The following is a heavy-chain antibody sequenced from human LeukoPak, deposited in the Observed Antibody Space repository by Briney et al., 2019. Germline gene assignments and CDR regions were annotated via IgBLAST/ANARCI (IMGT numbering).Heavy chain of an antibody. CDR2: IIPIFGTA. CDR1: GGTFSSYA. Sequence: GASVKVSCKASGGTFSSYAISWVRQAPGQGLEWMGGIIPIFGTANYAQKFQGRVTITADESTSTAYMELSRLRSDDTAVYYCARRCRTYAAVPFEPLPCLCYWGQGTLVTVSS. V-gene: IGHV1-69*13. CDR3: ARRCRTYAAVPFEPLPCLCY. D-gene: IGHD6-13*01. J-gene: IGHJ4*02.